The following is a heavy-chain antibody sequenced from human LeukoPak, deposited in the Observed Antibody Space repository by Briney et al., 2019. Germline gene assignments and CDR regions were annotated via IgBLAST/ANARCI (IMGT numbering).Heavy chain of an antibody. D-gene: IGHD3-10*01. CDR2: IYYSGST. J-gene: IGHJ3*02. V-gene: IGHV4-31*03. Sequence: PSETLSLTCTVSGCSISSGGYYWSWIRQHPGKGLEWIGYIYYSGSTYYNPSLKSRVTISVDTSKNQFSLKLSSVTAADTAVYYCARAGSGTDAFDIWGQGTMVTVSS. CDR1: GCSISSGGYY. CDR3: ARAGSGTDAFDI.